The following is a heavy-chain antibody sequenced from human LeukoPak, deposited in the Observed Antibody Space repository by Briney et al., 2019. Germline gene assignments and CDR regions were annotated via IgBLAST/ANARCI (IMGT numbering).Heavy chain of an antibody. Sequence: SSETLSLTCTVPGGSISSSSYYWGWIRQPPGKGLEWIGSIYHSGSTYYNPSLKSRVTIAVETSKNQFSLKLRSVTAADTAVYYCARHEWGITNAFDIWGQGTMVTVSS. D-gene: IGHD1-14*01. CDR3: ARHEWGITNAFDI. V-gene: IGHV4-39*01. J-gene: IGHJ3*02. CDR1: GGSISSSSYY. CDR2: IYHSGST.